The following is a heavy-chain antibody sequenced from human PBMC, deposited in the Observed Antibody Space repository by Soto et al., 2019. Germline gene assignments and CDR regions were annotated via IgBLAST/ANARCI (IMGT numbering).Heavy chain of an antibody. CDR3: ARHHDS. V-gene: IGHV4-59*08. CDR1: GRSISSYY. Sequence: QVQLQESGPGLVKPSETLSLTCTVSGRSISSYYWSWTRQPPGKGLEWIGYSYYSGTTNYNPSLKIRVTISVAKSKNQFSLKLSSVTAADTAVYYCARHHDSWGQGTLVTVSS. CDR2: SYYSGTT. J-gene: IGHJ4*02.